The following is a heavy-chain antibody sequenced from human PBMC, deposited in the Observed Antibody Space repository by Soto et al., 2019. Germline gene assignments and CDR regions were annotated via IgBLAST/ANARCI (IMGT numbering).Heavy chain of an antibody. CDR2: IYSGGST. CDR1: GFTVSSNY. J-gene: IGHJ1*01. D-gene: IGHD3-22*01. V-gene: IGHV3-53*01. CDR3: ARDRVESGYPEYFQH. Sequence: EVQLVESGGGLIQPGGSLRLSCAASGFTVSSNYMSWVRQAPGKGLEWGSVIYSGGSTYDADSVKGRFTISRENFKNTLYRQMNSLRAEDTAVYYCARDRVESGYPEYFQHWGQGTLVTVSS.